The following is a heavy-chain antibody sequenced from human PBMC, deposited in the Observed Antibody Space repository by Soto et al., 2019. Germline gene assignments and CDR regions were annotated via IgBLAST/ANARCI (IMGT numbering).Heavy chain of an antibody. Sequence: SETLSLTCTVSGGSISSYYWSWIRQPPGKGLEWIGYIYYNGSTNYNPSLKSRVTISVDTSKNQFSLKMSSVTAADTAVYYCARDTPSIAAAGTYYYYMDVWGKGTTVTVSS. V-gene: IGHV4-59*01. J-gene: IGHJ6*03. CDR2: IYYNGST. CDR1: GGSISSYY. D-gene: IGHD6-13*01. CDR3: ARDTPSIAAAGTYYYYMDV.